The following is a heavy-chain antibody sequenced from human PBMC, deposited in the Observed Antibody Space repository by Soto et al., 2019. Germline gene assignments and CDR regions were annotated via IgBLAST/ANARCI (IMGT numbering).Heavy chain of an antibody. CDR1: GFTFSSYS. V-gene: IGHV3-21*01. Sequence: EVQLVESGGGLVKPGGSLRLSCAASGFTFSSYSMNWVRQAPGKGLEWVSSISSSSSYIYYADSVKGRFTISRDNAKNSLYLQMNSLRAEDTAVYYCARDHSSGGYYYGMDVWGQGTTVTVSS. CDR2: ISSSSSYI. D-gene: IGHD3-22*01. CDR3: ARDHSSGGYYYGMDV. J-gene: IGHJ6*02.